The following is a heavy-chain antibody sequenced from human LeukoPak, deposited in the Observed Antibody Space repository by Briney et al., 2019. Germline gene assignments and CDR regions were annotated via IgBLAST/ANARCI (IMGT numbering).Heavy chain of an antibody. Sequence: GGSLTLSCAASGFTFSSYSMNWVRQAPGKGLAWVSSISSNPSYIYYADSVKGRFTISRDNAKNSLYPQMNSLRAEDTAVYYCARVRNDYVDFCDYWGQGTVVTVSS. CDR2: ISSNPSYI. CDR3: ARVRNDYVDFCDY. J-gene: IGHJ4*02. D-gene: IGHD4-17*01. V-gene: IGHV3-21*01. CDR1: GFTFSSYS.